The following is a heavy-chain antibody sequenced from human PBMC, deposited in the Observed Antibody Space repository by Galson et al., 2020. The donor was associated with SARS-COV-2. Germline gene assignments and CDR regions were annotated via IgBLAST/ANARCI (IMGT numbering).Heavy chain of an antibody. CDR3: ARARFIVVVPAATYYFDY. CDR1: GGSISSGGYY. CDR2: IYYSGST. D-gene: IGHD2-2*01. Sequence: ASETLSLTCTVSGGSISSGGYYWSWIRQHPGKGLEWIGYIYYSGSTYYNPSLKSRVTISVDTSKNQFSLKLSSVTAADTAVYYCARARFIVVVPAATYYFDYWGQGTLVTVSS. J-gene: IGHJ4*02. V-gene: IGHV4-31*03.